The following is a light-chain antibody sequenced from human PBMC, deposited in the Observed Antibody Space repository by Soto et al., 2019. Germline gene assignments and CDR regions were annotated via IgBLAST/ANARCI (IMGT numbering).Light chain of an antibody. Sequence: QSVLAQPRSVSGSPGQLLTISCTGTSSDVDDYRYVSWYQQYPGKAPKLVIYDGTKRPSGVPDRFSGSNSGNTASLTISGLQAEDEDDYYCCSYVTTKEILGHGTKVT. CDR1: SSDVDDYRY. CDR3: CSYVTTKEI. CDR2: DGT. J-gene: IGLJ1*01. V-gene: IGLV2-11*01.